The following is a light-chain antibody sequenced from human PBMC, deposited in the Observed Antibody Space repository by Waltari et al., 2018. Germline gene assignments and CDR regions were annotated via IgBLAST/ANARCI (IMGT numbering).Light chain of an antibody. CDR3: QQYNSRLRT. V-gene: IGKV3-15*01. CDR2: DAS. Sequence: IVMTHSPATLPVSPGERATLSCRASQSISSNLAWYQQKPGQAPRLLIYDASTMVSGIPSRFSGSGSGTEFTLTISSLQSEDFAVFYCQQYNSRLRTFGQGTKVEI. CDR1: QSISSN. J-gene: IGKJ1*01.